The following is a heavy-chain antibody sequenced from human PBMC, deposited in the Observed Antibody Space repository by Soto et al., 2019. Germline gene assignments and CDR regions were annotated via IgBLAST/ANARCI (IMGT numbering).Heavy chain of an antibody. Sequence: SETLSLTCTVSGGSISSSSYYWGWIRQPPGKGLEWIGSIYYSGSTYYKPSLKSRVTISVDTSKNQFSLKLSSVTAADTASFFCASKHAVVMDYYGMDVWGQGTTVTVSS. CDR2: IYYSGST. D-gene: IGHD3-22*01. V-gene: IGHV4-39*01. J-gene: IGHJ6*02. CDR1: GGSISSSSYY. CDR3: ASKHAVVMDYYGMDV.